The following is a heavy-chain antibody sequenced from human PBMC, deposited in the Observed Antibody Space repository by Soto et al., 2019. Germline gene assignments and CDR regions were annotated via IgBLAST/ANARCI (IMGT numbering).Heavy chain of an antibody. Sequence: QVPLVQSGAEMKKPGASVRVSCKASGYTFTAYGITWVRQAPGQGLEYMGWISTQNGKTNYAQKLQGRVILTTNRSTSTADMELRALTSDDTAVYYCARAVAVAAVYCFDYWGQGSLVTVSS. V-gene: IGHV1-18*04. D-gene: IGHD6-19*01. CDR1: GYTFTAYG. CDR3: ARAVAVAAVYCFDY. CDR2: ISTQNGKT. J-gene: IGHJ4*02.